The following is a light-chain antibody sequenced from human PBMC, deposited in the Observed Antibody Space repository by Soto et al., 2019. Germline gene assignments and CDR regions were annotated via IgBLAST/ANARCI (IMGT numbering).Light chain of an antibody. J-gene: IGLJ1*01. CDR2: NDN. V-gene: IGLV1-44*01. CDR3: AAWDVSLNGHYA. Sequence: QSVLTQPPSVSGTPGQRVTISCSGSFSNIVSSSVNWYQQFPGTAPKLLMYNDNQWPSGVPDRFSGSRSGTSASLAISGLQSEDEADYFCAAWDVSLNGHYAFGTGTKLTVL. CDR1: FSNIVSSS.